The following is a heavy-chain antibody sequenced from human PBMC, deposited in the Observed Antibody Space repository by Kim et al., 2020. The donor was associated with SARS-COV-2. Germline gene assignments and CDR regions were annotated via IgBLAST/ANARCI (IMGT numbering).Heavy chain of an antibody. CDR1: GGPIVGGFW. J-gene: IGHJ4*02. V-gene: IGHV4-4*02. Sequence: SETLSLTCAVSGGPIVGGFWWSWVRQPPGKGLEWIGEVSFFGNTIYSPSLTSRVTISLDKSAKQFSLTLTSVTAADTAVYYCAREAHREMGLFDSWGQGILVSVSS. D-gene: IGHD2-8*01. CDR2: VSFFGNT. CDR3: AREAHREMGLFDS.